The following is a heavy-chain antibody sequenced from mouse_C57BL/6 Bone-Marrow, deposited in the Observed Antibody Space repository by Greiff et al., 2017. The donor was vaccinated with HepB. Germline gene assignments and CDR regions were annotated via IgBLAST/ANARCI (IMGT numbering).Heavy chain of an antibody. D-gene: IGHD1-1*01. V-gene: IGHV6-6*01. J-gene: IGHJ4*01. Sequence: EVNVVESGGGLVQPGGSMKLSCAASGFTFSDAWMDWVRQSPEKGLEWVAEIRNKANNHATYYAESVKGRFTISRDDSKSSVYLQMNSLRAEDTGIYYCTRGGYYGSSLASMDYWGQGTSVTVSS. CDR3: TRGGYYGSSLASMDY. CDR2: IRNKANNHAT. CDR1: GFTFSDAW.